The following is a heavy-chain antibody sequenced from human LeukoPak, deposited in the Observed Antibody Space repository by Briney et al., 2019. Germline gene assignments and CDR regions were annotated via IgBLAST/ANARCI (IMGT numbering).Heavy chain of an antibody. CDR2: INPSGGST. Sequence: ASVKVSCKASGYTFTSYYMHWVRQAPGQGLEWMGIINPSGGSTSYAQKFQGRVTMTRDTSRSTVYMELSSLRSEDTAVYYCARDYCSGGSCYSGMKYFQHWGQGTLVTVPS. D-gene: IGHD2-15*01. CDR1: GYTFTSYY. CDR3: ARDYCSGGSCYSGMKYFQH. V-gene: IGHV1-46*01. J-gene: IGHJ1*01.